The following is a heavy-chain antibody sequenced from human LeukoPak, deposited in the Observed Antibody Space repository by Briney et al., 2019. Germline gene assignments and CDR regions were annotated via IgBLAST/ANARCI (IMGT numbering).Heavy chain of an antibody. CDR2: IWYDGSNK. V-gene: IGHV3-33*01. Sequence: PGRSLRLSCAASGFTFSSYGMYWVRQAPGKGLEWVAVIWYDGSNKYYADSVRGRFTISRDNAKNSLYLQMNSLRAEDTAVYCCARAGVMWYSYGSDYWGQGTLVTVSS. D-gene: IGHD5-18*01. CDR3: ARAGVMWYSYGSDY. CDR1: GFTFSSYG. J-gene: IGHJ4*02.